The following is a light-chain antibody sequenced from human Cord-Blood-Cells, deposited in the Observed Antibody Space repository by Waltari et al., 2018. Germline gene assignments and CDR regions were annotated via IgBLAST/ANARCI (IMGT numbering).Light chain of an antibody. CDR1: QGISSS. CDR2: AAS. V-gene: IGKV1-8*01. CDR3: QQYYSYPYT. J-gene: IGKJ2*01. Sequence: AIRMTQSPSSFSASTGDRVTITCRASQGISSSLAWYQQKPGKAPKLLIYAASTLQSGVPSRFSGSGSGTDLTLTISCLQSEDFATYYCQQYYSYPYTFGQGTKLEIK.